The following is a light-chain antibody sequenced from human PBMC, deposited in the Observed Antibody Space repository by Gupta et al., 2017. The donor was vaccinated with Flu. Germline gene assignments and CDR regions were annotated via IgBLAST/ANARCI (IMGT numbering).Light chain of an antibody. Sequence: TATLSVSPGDSATLSGRASQSVNSNVAWYQKQPGPAPRLLIDGASTRATGIPARCSGRGSGTVFTPSSRSVQSEDSAFYSRQQYNERSLTFGQGTKLEIK. V-gene: IGKV3-15*01. J-gene: IGKJ2*01. CDR3: QQYNERSLT. CDR1: QSVNSN. CDR2: GAS.